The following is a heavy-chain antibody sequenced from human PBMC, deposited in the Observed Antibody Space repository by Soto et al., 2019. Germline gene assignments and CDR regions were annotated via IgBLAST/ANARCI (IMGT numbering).Heavy chain of an antibody. CDR3: AKDRGWTYYFDY. CDR1: GFSVSSTY. CDR2: IDGSGDST. Sequence: GGSLRLSCAVSGFSVSSTYMSWVRQTPGKGLEWVSAIDGSGDSTYYADSVKGRFTISRDNSGNTLYLQMDSLRAEDTAVYFCAKDRGWTYYFDYWGQGALVTVSS. V-gene: IGHV3-53*01. D-gene: IGHD6-19*01. J-gene: IGHJ4*02.